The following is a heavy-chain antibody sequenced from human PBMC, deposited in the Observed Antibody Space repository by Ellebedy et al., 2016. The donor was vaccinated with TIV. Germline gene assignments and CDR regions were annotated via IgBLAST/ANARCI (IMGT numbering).Heavy chain of an antibody. D-gene: IGHD4-23*01. CDR2: IYYSGST. J-gene: IGHJ6*02. V-gene: IGHV4-39*01. Sequence: MPSETLSLTCSVSGGSISRSSYYWGWIRQPPGKRLEWIGSIYYSGSTYYNPSLKSRVTISVDTSKNQFSLKLTSVTAADTAVYYCAVVTPWHYYYGLDVWGQGTTVTVSS. CDR3: AVVTPWHYYYGLDV. CDR1: GGSISRSSYY.